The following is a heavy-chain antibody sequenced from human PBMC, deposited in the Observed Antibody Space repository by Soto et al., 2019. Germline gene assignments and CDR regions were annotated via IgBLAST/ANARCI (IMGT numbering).Heavy chain of an antibody. Sequence: QVQLQESGPGLEKPSQTLSLTCTVSGGSINSGDYYWSWIRQPPGKGLEWIGYIYYSGSTYYNPSLNSRVTISVDTSKSQVSRKLSSVTAADTAVSYCDRWWFGECCDYWGQGTLFTGSS. V-gene: IGHV4-30-4*08. CDR3: DRWWFGECCDY. D-gene: IGHD3-10*01. CDR1: GGSINSGDYY. CDR2: IYYSGST. J-gene: IGHJ4*02.